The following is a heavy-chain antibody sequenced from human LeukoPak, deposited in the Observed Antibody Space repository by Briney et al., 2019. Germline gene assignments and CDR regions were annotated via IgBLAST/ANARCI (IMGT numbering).Heavy chain of an antibody. CDR2: ISSSGSTI. D-gene: IGHD6-13*01. CDR3: ARAPQPLEPYYLDY. Sequence: GGSLRLSCAASGFTFSSYEMNWVRQAPGKGLEWVSYISSSGSTIYYADSVKGRFTISGDNAKNSLYLQMNSLRAEDTAVYYCARAPQPLEPYYLDYWGQGTLVTVSS. CDR1: GFTFSSYE. J-gene: IGHJ4*02. V-gene: IGHV3-48*03.